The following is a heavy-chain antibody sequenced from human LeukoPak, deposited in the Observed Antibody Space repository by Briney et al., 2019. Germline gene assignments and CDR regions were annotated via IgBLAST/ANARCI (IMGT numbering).Heavy chain of an antibody. D-gene: IGHD1-26*01. CDR3: SRESGPFCPFGY. CDR1: GGSISGTNW. J-gene: IGHJ4*02. V-gene: IGHV4-4*02. CDR2: ISLAGQT. Sequence: PSGTLSLTCGVSGGSISGTNWWSWVRQPPGQGLEWIGEISLAGQTNYNPSLNGRVTMSLDKSSNQLSLHLTSVTAADTATYYCSRESGPFCPFGYWGQGTLVIVSS.